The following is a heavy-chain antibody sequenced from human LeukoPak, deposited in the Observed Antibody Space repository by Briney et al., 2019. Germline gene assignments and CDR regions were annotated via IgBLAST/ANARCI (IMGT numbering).Heavy chain of an antibody. V-gene: IGHV3-9*01. CDR1: GFTFSSYG. CDR3: AREPMIVVVMYYFDY. J-gene: IGHJ4*02. D-gene: IGHD3-22*01. CDR2: ISWNSGSI. Sequence: GGSLRLSCAASGFTFSSYGMHWVRQAPGKGLEWVSGISWNSGSIGYADSVKGRFTISRDNAKNSLYLQMNSLRAEDTAVYYCAREPMIVVVMYYFDYWGQGTLVTVSS.